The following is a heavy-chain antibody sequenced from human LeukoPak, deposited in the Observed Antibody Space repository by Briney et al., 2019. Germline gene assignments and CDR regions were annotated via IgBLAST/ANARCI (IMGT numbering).Heavy chain of an antibody. CDR3: ARLDSYSSSSQAGY. D-gene: IGHD6-13*01. J-gene: IGHJ4*02. Sequence: ASVKVSCKASGGTFSSYAISWVRQAPGQGLEWMGWISAYNGNTNYAQKLQGRVTMTTDTSTSTAYMELRSLRSDDTAVYYCARLDSYSSSSQAGYWGQGTLVTVSS. CDR2: ISAYNGNT. CDR1: GGTFSSYA. V-gene: IGHV1-18*01.